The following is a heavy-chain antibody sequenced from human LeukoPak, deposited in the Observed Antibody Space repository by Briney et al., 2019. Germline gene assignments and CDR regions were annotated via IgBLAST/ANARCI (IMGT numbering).Heavy chain of an antibody. CDR2: FSGSGGNT. CDR1: GFTFSNYA. V-gene: IGHV3-23*01. D-gene: IGHD1-26*01. J-gene: IGHJ4*02. Sequence: GAALRLSCAASGFTFSNYAMNWVRQAPGKGREWVSSFSGSGGNTYYADSVKGRFTISRDDSKNTLYLQMDSLRAEDTAVYYCAKAHGGSYHSGIDWGQGTLVTVSS. CDR3: AKAHGGSYHSGID.